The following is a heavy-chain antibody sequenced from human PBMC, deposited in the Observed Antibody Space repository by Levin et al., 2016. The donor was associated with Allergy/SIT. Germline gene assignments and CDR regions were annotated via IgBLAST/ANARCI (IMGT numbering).Heavy chain of an antibody. J-gene: IGHJ4*02. D-gene: IGHD3-10*01. CDR3: AREPPYGSGRRRDY. Sequence: GESLKISCATSGFTFRAYRMNWVRQAPGKGLEWVSYISSDSTTIYYADSVRGRFTISRDNVENSLYLQMSSLRAEDTAVYFCAREPPYGSGRRRDYRGQGALVTVSS. V-gene: IGHV3-48*01. CDR1: GFTFRAYR. CDR2: ISSDSTTI.